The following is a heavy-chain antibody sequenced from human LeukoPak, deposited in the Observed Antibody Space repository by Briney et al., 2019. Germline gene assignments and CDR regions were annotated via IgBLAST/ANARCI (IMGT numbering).Heavy chain of an antibody. CDR2: ISRNSRYI. D-gene: IGHD6-13*01. Sequence: GGSLRLSCAAAGFTFSTYSMNWVRQAPGKGLEWVSSISRNSRYIYYADSMRGRFTISRDNAKNSLYLQMNSLKPEDTAVYYCARVAEAAAFDSWGQGTLVTASS. CDR3: ARVAEAAAFDS. V-gene: IGHV3-21*06. CDR1: GFTFSTYS. J-gene: IGHJ4*02.